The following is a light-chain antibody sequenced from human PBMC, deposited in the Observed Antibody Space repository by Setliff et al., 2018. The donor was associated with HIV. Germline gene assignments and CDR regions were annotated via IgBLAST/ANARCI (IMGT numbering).Light chain of an antibody. Sequence: QSALTQPASVSGSPGQSITISCIGTSSDVGGYDFVSWYQQRPGKAPKLIIFDVSERPSGVPDRFSGSKSGTSASLAIAGLQAEDEADYYCQSYDSSLSGYVFGTGTKVTVL. CDR2: DVS. CDR3: QSYDSSLSGYV. J-gene: IGLJ1*01. V-gene: IGLV2-14*03. CDR1: SSDVGGYDF.